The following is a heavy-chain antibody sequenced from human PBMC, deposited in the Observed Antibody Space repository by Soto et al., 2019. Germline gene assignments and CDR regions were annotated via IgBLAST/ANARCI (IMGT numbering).Heavy chain of an antibody. CDR1: GFTLRNFF. Sequence: PGLALRLSSAASGFTLRNFFMLWVRQATAKGLEWVASISYDGNIKYSADSVKGRFTISRDNSKNTLYLQMNSLRSEDTAVYYCAKFWGPVTAAVDDYWGQGT. V-gene: IGHV3-30*18. CDR2: ISYDGNIK. CDR3: AKFWGPVTAAVDDY. D-gene: IGHD6-13*01. J-gene: IGHJ4*02.